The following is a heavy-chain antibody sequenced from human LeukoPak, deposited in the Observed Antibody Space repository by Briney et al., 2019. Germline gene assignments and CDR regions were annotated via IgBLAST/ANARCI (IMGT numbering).Heavy chain of an antibody. D-gene: IGHD4-17*01. CDR1: SGSISSYS. J-gene: IGHJ3*02. Sequence: SETLSLTCTVSSGSISSYSWSWIRQPPGKGLEWIGYMYSRGSTNDNPSLKSRVTISRDTFKNQLSLRVTSVTAADTAMYYCARHYLYGDPPAFDIWGQGTMVTVSS. V-gene: IGHV4-59*08. CDR2: MYSRGST. CDR3: ARHYLYGDPPAFDI.